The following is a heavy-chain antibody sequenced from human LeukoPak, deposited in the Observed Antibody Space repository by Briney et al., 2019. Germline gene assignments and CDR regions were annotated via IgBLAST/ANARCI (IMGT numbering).Heavy chain of an antibody. CDR2: INPNSGAT. CDR3: ARDRMEWELPFDAFDI. V-gene: IGHV1-2*02. CDR1: GYTFIDYC. Sequence: GASVKVSCKASGYTFIDYCLHWVRQAPGQGLEWMGWINPNSGATKFAQKFQGRVTMTRDTSISTAYIELNWLKSDDTAVYYCARDRMEWELPFDAFDIWGQGTMVTVSS. D-gene: IGHD1-26*01. J-gene: IGHJ3*02.